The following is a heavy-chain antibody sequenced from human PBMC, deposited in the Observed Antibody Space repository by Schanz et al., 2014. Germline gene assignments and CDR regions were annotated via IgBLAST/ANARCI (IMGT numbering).Heavy chain of an antibody. CDR3: ARDTTWRLDL. V-gene: IGHV4-61*02. CDR1: GGSIRSGTYY. D-gene: IGHD1-1*01. CDR2: VFPNGIT. Sequence: QVQLQESGPGLVKPSQTLSLTCTVSGGSIRSGTYYWSWIRQPAGKALEWVGRVFPNGITNYNPSLKSRVPISLDTSKIQFSMPRTSLTAADTAVYYCARDTTWRLDLWGRGTLVTVSS. J-gene: IGHJ2*01.